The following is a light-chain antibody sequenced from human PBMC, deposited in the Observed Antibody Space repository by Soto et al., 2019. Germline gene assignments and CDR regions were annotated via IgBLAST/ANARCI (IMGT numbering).Light chain of an antibody. CDR2: AAS. Sequence: DIQMTQSPTSLSASVGDRVTISCRASQSISTYLHWYRQKPGKAPRLLISAASSVQSGVPPRFSGTGSGKDFILTISSLRPEDIATYYCQQTYSAPPWTFGQGTSVEIK. J-gene: IGKJ1*01. CDR1: QSISTY. V-gene: IGKV1-39*01. CDR3: QQTYSAPPWT.